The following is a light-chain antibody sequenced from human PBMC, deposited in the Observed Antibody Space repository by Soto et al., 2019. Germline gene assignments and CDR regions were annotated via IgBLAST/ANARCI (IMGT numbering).Light chain of an antibody. CDR2: GAS. CDR1: QSVSNNY. CDR3: QQYGSSPRT. V-gene: IGKV3-20*01. J-gene: IGKJ1*01. Sequence: EIVLTQSPDTLSLSPGERATLSCRASQSVSNNYLAWYQQKPGQAPRLLIYGASNRATGIPDRFSGSGSVTDFTLTISRLEPEDFAVYFCQQYGSSPRTFGQGTKVDIK.